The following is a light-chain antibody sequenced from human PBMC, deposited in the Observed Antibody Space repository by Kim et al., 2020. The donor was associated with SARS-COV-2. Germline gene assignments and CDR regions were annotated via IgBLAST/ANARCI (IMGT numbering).Light chain of an antibody. V-gene: IGKV3-20*01. CDR2: AAS. J-gene: IGKJ2*01. CDR1: QSISSTP. CDR3: QQYGDSPPGT. Sequence: SPGEISTLSCRASQSISSTPLAWYQQQPGQVPRLLIYAASYRAPGIPARFSGSGSGTDYTLTISGLEPEDFAVYYCQQYGDSPPGTFGQGTKLEI.